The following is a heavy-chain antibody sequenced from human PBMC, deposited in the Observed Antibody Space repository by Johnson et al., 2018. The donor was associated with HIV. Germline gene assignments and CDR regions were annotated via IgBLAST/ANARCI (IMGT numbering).Heavy chain of an antibody. CDR3: ARDATPWGGAYVGYAFDL. V-gene: IGHV3-30-3*01. D-gene: IGHD4-17*01. J-gene: IGHJ3*01. CDR1: GFTFSSYA. Sequence: QMLLVESGGGVVQPGRSLRLSCAASGFTFSSYAMHWVRQAPGKGLEWVAVISYDGSNKYYADSVKGRFTISRDNTKNSLHLQMNSLRAEATAVYYCARDATPWGGAYVGYAFDLWGQGTMVAVSS. CDR2: ISYDGSNK.